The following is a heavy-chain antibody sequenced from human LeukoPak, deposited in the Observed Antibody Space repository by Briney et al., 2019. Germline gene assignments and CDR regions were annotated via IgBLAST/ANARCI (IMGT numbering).Heavy chain of an antibody. D-gene: IGHD7-27*01. J-gene: IGHJ4*02. V-gene: IGHV1-2*06. CDR2: INPNSGDT. Sequence: ASVKVSCKASGHTFTGYYMHWGRQAPGQGLEWMGRINPNSGDTNFAQKFQGRVTMTRDTSISTAYMELSRLRSDDTAVYYCARLPRPNWGCFDYWGQGTLVTVPS. CDR1: GHTFTGYY. CDR3: ARLPRPNWGCFDY.